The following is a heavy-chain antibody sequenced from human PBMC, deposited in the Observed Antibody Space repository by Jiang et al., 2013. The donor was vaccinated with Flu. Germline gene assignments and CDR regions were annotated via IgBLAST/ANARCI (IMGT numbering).Heavy chain of an antibody. Sequence: LLKPSETLSLTCTVSGGSISSYYWSWIRQPPGKGLEWIGYIYYSGSTNYNPSLKSRVTISVDTSKNQFSLKLSSVTAADTAVYYCAQIRQGNNGPYDAFDIWGQGTMVTVSS. J-gene: IGHJ3*02. CDR2: IYYSGST. D-gene: IGHD1/OR15-1a*01. CDR1: GGSISSYY. V-gene: IGHV4-59*01. CDR3: AQIRQGNNGPYDAFDI.